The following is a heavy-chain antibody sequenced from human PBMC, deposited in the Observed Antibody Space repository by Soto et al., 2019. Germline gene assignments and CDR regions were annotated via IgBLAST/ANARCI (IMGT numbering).Heavy chain of an antibody. V-gene: IGHV4-4*07. D-gene: IGHD3-10*01. CDR1: GGSISSYY. CDR2: IYTSGST. Sequence: SETLSRTCTVSGGSISSYYWSWIRKPAGKGLEWIGRIYTSGSTNYNPSLKSRVTMSVDTSKNHYSLKLSSVTAADTAVYYCARVLLPGVFSGMDVWGQGTTVTVSS. J-gene: IGHJ6*01. CDR3: ARVLLPGVFSGMDV.